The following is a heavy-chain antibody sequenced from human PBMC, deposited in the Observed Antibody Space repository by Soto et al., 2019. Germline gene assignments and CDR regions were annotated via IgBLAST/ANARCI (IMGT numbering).Heavy chain of an antibody. Sequence: QVQLVESGGGLVKPGGSLRLSCAASGFSFSDYYMNWIRQAPGKGLEWVSHISTSSSYTNYTDSVKGRFTISRDNAKNSLYLQMNSLRAEDTAVYYCASDGPWFRPTGQFEYWGQGTLVTVSS. V-gene: IGHV3-11*05. CDR3: ASDGPWFRPTGQFEY. CDR2: ISTSSSYT. J-gene: IGHJ4*02. CDR1: GFSFSDYY. D-gene: IGHD3-10*01.